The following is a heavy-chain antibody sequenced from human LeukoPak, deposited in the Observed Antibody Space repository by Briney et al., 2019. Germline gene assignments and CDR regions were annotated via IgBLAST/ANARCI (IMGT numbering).Heavy chain of an antibody. CDR1: GFTFSSYG. V-gene: IGHV3-33*01. J-gene: IGHJ4*02. CDR2: IWYDGSNK. Sequence: GGSLRLSCAASGFTFSSYGMHWVRQAPGKGLEWVAVIWYDGSNKYYADSVKGRFTISRDNSKNTLYLQMNSLRAEDTAVYYCARDLWFGELDFDYWGQGTLVTVSS. CDR3: ARDLWFGELDFDY. D-gene: IGHD3-10*01.